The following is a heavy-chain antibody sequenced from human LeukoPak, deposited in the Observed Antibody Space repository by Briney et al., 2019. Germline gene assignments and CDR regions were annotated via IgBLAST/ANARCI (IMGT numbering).Heavy chain of an antibody. CDR2: IYSGGST. Sequence: PGGSLRLSCAASGFTVSSNYMSWVRQAPGKGLEWVSVIYSGGSTYYADSVKGRFTISRDSSKNTLYLQMNSLRAEDTAVYYCARDRIAAAGRYYYYYMDVWGKGTTVTVSS. V-gene: IGHV3-53*01. CDR3: ARDRIAAAGRYYYYYMDV. J-gene: IGHJ6*03. D-gene: IGHD6-13*01. CDR1: GFTVSSNY.